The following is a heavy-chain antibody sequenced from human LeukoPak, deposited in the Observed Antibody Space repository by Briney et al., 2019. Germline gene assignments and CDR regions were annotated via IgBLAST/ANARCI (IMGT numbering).Heavy chain of an antibody. Sequence: PGGSLRLSCAASGFTFSSYGMHWVRQAPAKGLERVAVISYDGSNKYYADSVKGRFTISRDNSKNTLYLQMNSLRAEDTAVYYCARQKMTIVVVPAALDYWGQGTLVTVSS. V-gene: IGHV3-30*03. CDR3: ARQKMTIVVVPAALDY. CDR1: GFTFSSYG. J-gene: IGHJ4*02. D-gene: IGHD2-2*01. CDR2: ISYDGSNK.